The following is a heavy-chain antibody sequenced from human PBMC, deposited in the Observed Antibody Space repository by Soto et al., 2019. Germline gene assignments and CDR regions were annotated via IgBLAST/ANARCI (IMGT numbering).Heavy chain of an antibody. V-gene: IGHV2-5*02. J-gene: IGHJ4*02. CDR2: IYWDDDK. D-gene: IGHD3-10*01. Sequence: QITLKESGPTLVKPTQTLTLTCTFSGFSLSTNGVGVGWIRQPPGKALEWLALIYWDDDKRYRPSQKSRLIITKDTSKNQVVHTRTNMDPVDTASYYCAHRRGFRGITFDYWGQGMLVTVAS. CDR1: GFSLSTNGVG. CDR3: AHRRGFRGITFDY.